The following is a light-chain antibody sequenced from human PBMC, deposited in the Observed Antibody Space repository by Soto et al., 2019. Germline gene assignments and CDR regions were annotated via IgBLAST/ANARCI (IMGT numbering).Light chain of an antibody. J-gene: IGKJ4*01. Sequence: AIRMTQSPSSFSASTGDRVTITCRASQGISSYLAWYQQKPGKAPKLLIYAASTLQGGVPSRFSGSGSGTDFTLTISCLQSEDFATYYCQKYYSYPLTFGGGTKVEIK. CDR3: QKYYSYPLT. V-gene: IGKV1-8*01. CDR2: AAS. CDR1: QGISSY.